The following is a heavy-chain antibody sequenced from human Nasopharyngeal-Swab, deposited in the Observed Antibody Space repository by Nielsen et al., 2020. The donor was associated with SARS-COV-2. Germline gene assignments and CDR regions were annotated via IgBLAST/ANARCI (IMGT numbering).Heavy chain of an antibody. CDR1: GFTFSAFW. Sequence: GESLKLPCAASGFTFSAFWMSWVRQAPGRGLEWVANIKEDGNEQYYADPVKGRFTISRDNGKNSLFLEMNSLGAEDTAIYYCFIGHYMDSWGKGTAVIVSS. CDR3: FIGHYMDS. J-gene: IGHJ6*03. V-gene: IGHV3-7*01. CDR2: IKEDGNEQ.